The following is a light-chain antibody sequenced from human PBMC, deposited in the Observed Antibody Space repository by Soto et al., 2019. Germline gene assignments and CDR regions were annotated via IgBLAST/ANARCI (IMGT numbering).Light chain of an antibody. Sequence: ELVLTQSPAALSVSPGGRATLSCRASQDVMYDLAWYQQKPGQAPRRLVDGASTRATDAPPRFRGSGSGSEFSRTTSSLPSEDFATYYCPQYRSWSRTFGQGTRLESK. CDR3: PQYRSWSRT. CDR2: GAS. CDR1: QDVMYD. J-gene: IGKJ5*01. V-gene: IGKV3-15*01.